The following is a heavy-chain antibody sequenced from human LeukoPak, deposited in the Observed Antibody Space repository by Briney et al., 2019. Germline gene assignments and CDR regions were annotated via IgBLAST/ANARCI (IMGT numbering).Heavy chain of an antibody. Sequence: SETLSLTCSVSGGSISTYYWSWIRQPPGKGPEWIGYVDYSGSTNYSPSLKSRVTISVDTSKNQFSLKLSFVTAADTAVYYCARVGPWCFDLWGRGTLVTVSS. V-gene: IGHV4-59*01. CDR2: VDYSGST. CDR1: GGSISTYY. J-gene: IGHJ2*01. CDR3: ARVGPWCFDL.